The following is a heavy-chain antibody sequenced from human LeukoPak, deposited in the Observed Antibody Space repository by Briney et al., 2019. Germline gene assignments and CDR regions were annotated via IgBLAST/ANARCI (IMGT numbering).Heavy chain of an antibody. D-gene: IGHD2-21*01. CDR1: GFTFSSYS. J-gene: IGHJ6*02. V-gene: IGHV3-48*04. Sequence: GVALRLSCAASGFTFSSYSMNWVRQAPGRGLEGVSYISSSSSTIYYADSVKGRFTISRDNAKNSLYLQMNSLRAEDTAVYYCARVWYGMDVWGQGTTVTVSS. CDR2: ISSSSSTI. CDR3: ARVWYGMDV.